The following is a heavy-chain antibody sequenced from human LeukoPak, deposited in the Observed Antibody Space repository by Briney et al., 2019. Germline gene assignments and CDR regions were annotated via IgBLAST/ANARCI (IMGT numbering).Heavy chain of an antibody. J-gene: IGHJ6*04. CDR3: ARRSQILWWLDV. Sequence: GESLQISCKASGSIFTTYWIGWVRPMPGKGLEWLGIIYPGDSDTRYSPSFQGQVTISADKSISTAYLQWNSLKASDTAIYYCARRSQILWWLDVWGKGTTVTVSS. V-gene: IGHV5-51*01. CDR1: GSIFTTYW. CDR2: IYPGDSDT. D-gene: IGHD2-21*01.